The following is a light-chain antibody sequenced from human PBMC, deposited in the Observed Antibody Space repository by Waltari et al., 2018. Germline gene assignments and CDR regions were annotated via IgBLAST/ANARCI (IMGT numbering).Light chain of an antibody. J-gene: IGKJ1*01. Sequence: EIVLTQSPGTLSLSSGERATLSCRASQSVRSNYLAWYQQKPGQAPSLLIYGASSRATDIPDRFSGTGSGTDFTLTISGLEPEDFAVYYCQQFDISPHTFGQGTKVEIK. CDR2: GAS. CDR1: QSVRSNY. V-gene: IGKV3-20*01. CDR3: QQFDISPHT.